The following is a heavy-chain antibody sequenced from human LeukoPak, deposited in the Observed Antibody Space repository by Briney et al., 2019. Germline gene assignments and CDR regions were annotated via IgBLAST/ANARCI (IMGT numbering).Heavy chain of an antibody. D-gene: IGHD6-19*01. V-gene: IGHV1-18*01. CDR1: GYTFTSYG. J-gene: IGHJ4*02. CDR2: ISAYNGNT. CDR3: ARDRRAVAGSGFDY. Sequence: ASVEVSCKASGYTFTSYGISWVRQAPGQGLEWMGWISAYNGNTNYAQKLQGRVTMTTDTSTSTAYMELRSLRSDDTAVYYCARDRRAVAGSGFDYWGQGTLVTVSS.